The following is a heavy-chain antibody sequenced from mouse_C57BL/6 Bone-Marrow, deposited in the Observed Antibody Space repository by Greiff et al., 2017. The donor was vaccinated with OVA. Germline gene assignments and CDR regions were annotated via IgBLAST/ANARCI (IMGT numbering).Heavy chain of an antibody. CDR2: INPDSSTI. Sequence: EASRVDFSRYWMSWVRRAPGKGLEWIGEINPDSSTINYAPSLKDKFIISRDNAKNTLYLQMSKVRSEDTALYYCARDYAMDYWGQGTSVTVSS. V-gene: IGHV4-1*01. CDR3: ARDYAMDY. J-gene: IGHJ4*01. CDR1: RVDFSRYW.